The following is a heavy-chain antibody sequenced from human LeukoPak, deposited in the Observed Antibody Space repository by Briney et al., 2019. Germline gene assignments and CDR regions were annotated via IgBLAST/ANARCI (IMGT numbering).Heavy chain of an antibody. J-gene: IGHJ5*02. Sequence: TASETLSLTCTVSGGSISSGSYYWRWIRQPAGKGLEWIGRIYTSGSTNYNPSLKSRVTISVDTSKNQFSLKLSSVTAADTAVYYCARAPEYSSGWYRRDWFDPWGQGTLVTVSS. CDR2: IYTSGST. D-gene: IGHD6-19*01. V-gene: IGHV4-61*02. CDR3: ARAPEYSSGWYRRDWFDP. CDR1: GGSISSGSYY.